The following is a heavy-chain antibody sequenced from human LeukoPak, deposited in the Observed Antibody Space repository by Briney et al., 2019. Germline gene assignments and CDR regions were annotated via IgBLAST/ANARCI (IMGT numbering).Heavy chain of an antibody. CDR2: IYYSGST. J-gene: IGHJ6*03. V-gene: IGHV4-39*07. Sequence: SETLSLTCTVSGGSISGSSYYWGWIRQPPGKGLEWIGSIYYSGSTYYNPSLKSRVTISVDTSKNQFSLKVWSVTAADTAVYYCAGEEYYYYMDVWGKGTTVTVSS. CDR1: GGSISGSSYY. CDR3: AGEEYYYYMDV.